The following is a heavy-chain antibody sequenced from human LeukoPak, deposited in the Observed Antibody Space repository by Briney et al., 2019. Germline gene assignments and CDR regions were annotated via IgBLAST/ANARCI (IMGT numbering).Heavy chain of an antibody. V-gene: IGHV3-43*02. CDR1: GFTFDEHA. CDR3: AKRSGAPNNFDY. Sequence: GGSLRLSCATSGFTFDEHAMHWVRQVPGRGLGWVSLISGDGANEYYADSVKGRFTISRDNSRNSLFLQMNSLRTEDTALYFCAKRSGAPNNFDYWGRGVLVTVSS. CDR2: ISGDGANE. D-gene: IGHD1-1*01. J-gene: IGHJ4*02.